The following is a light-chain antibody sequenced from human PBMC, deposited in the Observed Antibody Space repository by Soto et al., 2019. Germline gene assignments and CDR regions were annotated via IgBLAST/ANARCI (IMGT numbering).Light chain of an antibody. CDR1: QSVSSSY. J-gene: IGKJ1*01. CDR2: GAS. V-gene: IGKV3-20*01. Sequence: EIVLTQSPGTLSLSPGERATLSCRASQSVSSSYLAWYQQKPGQAPRLLIYGASSRATGIPDTFSGSGSGTDFTLTISRREPEDFAVYYCQQYGSSPWTFGQGTQVEIK. CDR3: QQYGSSPWT.